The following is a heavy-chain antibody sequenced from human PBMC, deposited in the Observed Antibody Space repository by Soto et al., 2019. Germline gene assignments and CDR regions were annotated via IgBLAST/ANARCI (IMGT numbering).Heavy chain of an antibody. CDR2: IYYIGGT. D-gene: IGHD2-15*01. CDR3: ASYCSGGSCYSSYFDY. CDR1: GGSISSGGYY. Sequence: SETLSLTCTVSGGSISSGGYYWSWIRQPPGKGLEWIGYIYYIGGTNYNPSLKSRVTISVDTSKNQFSLKLSSVTAADTAVYYCASYCSGGSCYSSYFDYWGQGTLVTVSS. V-gene: IGHV4-61*08. J-gene: IGHJ4*02.